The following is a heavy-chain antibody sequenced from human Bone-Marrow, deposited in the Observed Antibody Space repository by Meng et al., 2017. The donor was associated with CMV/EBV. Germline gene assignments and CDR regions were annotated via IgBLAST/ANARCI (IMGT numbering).Heavy chain of an antibody. J-gene: IGHJ4*02. D-gene: IGHD3-10*01. V-gene: IGHV3-21*01. CDR1: GFTFSSYS. CDR2: ISSSSSYI. Sequence: GESLKISCAASGFTFSSYSMNWVRQAPGKGLEWVSSISSSSSYIYYADSVKGRFTISRDNAKNSLYLQMNSLRVEDTAVYYCARDFRIEARFDYWGQGTRVTGSS. CDR3: ARDFRIEARFDY.